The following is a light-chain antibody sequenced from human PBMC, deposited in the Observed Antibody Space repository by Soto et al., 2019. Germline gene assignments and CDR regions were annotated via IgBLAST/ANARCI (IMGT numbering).Light chain of an antibody. CDR3: SSYTSGSTLV. Sequence: QSALTQPASVSGSPGQSITISCTGSSTDVGGYPYVSWYQQFPGKPPKLMIYEVSNRPSGVSNRFSGSKSGNTASLTISGLQAEDEADYYCSSYTSGSTLVFGGGTKLTVL. CDR2: EVS. V-gene: IGLV2-14*03. J-gene: IGLJ3*02. CDR1: STDVGGYPY.